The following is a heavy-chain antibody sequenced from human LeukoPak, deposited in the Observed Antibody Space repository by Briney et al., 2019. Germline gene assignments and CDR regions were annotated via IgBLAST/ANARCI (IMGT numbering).Heavy chain of an antibody. J-gene: IGHJ6*04. D-gene: IGHD6-13*01. CDR3: ARVAAAGTFSGRMDV. Sequence: ASVKVSCKASGGTFSSYAISWVRQAPGQGLEWMGGIIPTFGTANYAQKFQGRVTNTADESTSTAYMELSSLRSEDTAVYYCARVAAAGTFSGRMDVWGKGTTVTVSS. V-gene: IGHV1-69*13. CDR2: IIPTFGTA. CDR1: GGTFSSYA.